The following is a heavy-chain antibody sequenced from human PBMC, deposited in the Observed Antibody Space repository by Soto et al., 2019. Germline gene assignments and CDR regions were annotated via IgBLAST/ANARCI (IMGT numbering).Heavy chain of an antibody. Sequence: QVQLVESGGGVVQPRRSLRLSCAASGFTFSSYAMHWVRQAPGKGLEWVAVISYDGSNKYYADSVKGRFTISRDNSKNTLYLQMNSLRAEDTAVYYCARVGLLYYYDSSGMIDYWGQGTLVTVSS. CDR2: ISYDGSNK. D-gene: IGHD3-22*01. CDR3: ARVGLLYYYDSSGMIDY. V-gene: IGHV3-30-3*01. J-gene: IGHJ4*02. CDR1: GFTFSSYA.